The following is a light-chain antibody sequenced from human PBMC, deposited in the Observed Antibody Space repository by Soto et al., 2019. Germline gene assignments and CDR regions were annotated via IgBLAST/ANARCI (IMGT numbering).Light chain of an antibody. CDR3: AAWDDSLNGLV. Sequence: QSVQTQPPSASGTPGQRVTISCSGSSSNIGSNTVNWYQQLPGTAPKLLIYSDNQRPSGVPDRFSVSKSGTSVSLAISGLQSYDEADYYCAAWDDSLNGLVFGGGTKLTVL. CDR2: SDN. CDR1: SSNIGSNT. J-gene: IGLJ2*01. V-gene: IGLV1-44*01.